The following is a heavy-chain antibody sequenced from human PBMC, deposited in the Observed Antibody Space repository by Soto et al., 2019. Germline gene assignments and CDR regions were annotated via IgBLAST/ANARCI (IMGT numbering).Heavy chain of an antibody. V-gene: IGHV3-7*01. D-gene: IGHD6-19*01. CDR2: IKQDGSEK. J-gene: IGHJ4*02. CDR1: GFTFSSYW. Sequence: GGSLRLSCAASGFTFSSYWMSWVRQAPGKGLERVANIKQDGSEKYYVDSVKGRFTISRDNAKNSLYLQMNSLRAEDTAVYYCARDSGIAVAGTEGGNFDYWGQGTLVTVSS. CDR3: ARDSGIAVAGTEGGNFDY.